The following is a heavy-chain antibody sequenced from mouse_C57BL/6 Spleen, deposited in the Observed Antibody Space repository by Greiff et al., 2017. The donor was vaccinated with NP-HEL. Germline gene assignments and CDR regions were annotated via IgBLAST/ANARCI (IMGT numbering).Heavy chain of an antibody. CDR1: GYSITSGYD. CDR3: ARGYDGWRYFDV. CDR2: ISYSGST. J-gene: IGHJ1*03. Sequence: VQLQQSGPGMVKPSQSLSLTCTVTGYSITSGYDWHWIRHFPGNKLEWMGYISYSGSTNYNPSLKSRISITHDTSKNHFFLKLNSVTTEDTATYYCARGYDGWRYFDVWGTGTTVTVSS. D-gene: IGHD2-3*01. V-gene: IGHV3-1*01.